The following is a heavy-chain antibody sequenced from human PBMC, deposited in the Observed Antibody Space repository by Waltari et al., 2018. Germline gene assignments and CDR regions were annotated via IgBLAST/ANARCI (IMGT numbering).Heavy chain of an antibody. J-gene: IGHJ4*02. CDR1: GFTFSSYE. CDR2: ISSSGNTI. V-gene: IGHV3-48*03. D-gene: IGHD3-16*01. Sequence: EVQLVESGGGLVQPGGSLRLSCAASGFTFSSYEMNWVRQAPGKGLWWVSYISSSGNTIYYADSVKGQFTIARDNAKNSLYLQMNSLRGEDTAVYYCARAYGDLDYWGQGTLVTVSS. CDR3: ARAYGDLDY.